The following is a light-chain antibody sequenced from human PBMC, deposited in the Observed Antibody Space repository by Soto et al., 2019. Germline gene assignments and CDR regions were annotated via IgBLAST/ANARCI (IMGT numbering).Light chain of an antibody. J-gene: IGKJ4*01. CDR3: QQYNNWPPLT. CDR1: QSVTSN. Sequence: EIVMTQSPATLSVSPGERATLSCRASQSVTSNLAWYQQKPGRAPRLLIYGASTRATGIPARFSGSGSGTEFTLTISSLQSEDFAVYYWQQYNNWPPLTFGGGTKVEI. CDR2: GAS. V-gene: IGKV3D-15*01.